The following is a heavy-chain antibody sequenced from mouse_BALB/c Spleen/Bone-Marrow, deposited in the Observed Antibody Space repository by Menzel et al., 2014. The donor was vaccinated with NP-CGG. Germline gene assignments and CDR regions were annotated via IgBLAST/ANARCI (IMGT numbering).Heavy chain of an antibody. J-gene: IGHJ3*01. D-gene: IGHD2-2*01. CDR2: IDPANGNT. CDR1: GFNIKDTY. V-gene: IGHV14-3*02. CDR3: ARWLPLAY. Sequence: EVQLQQSGAELVKPGASVKLSCTASGFNIKDTYMHWVKQKPEQGLEWIGRIDPANGNTKYDPKFQGKATITADTSSNTAYLQLSSLTSEDTAVYYCARWLPLAYWGQGTLVTVSA.